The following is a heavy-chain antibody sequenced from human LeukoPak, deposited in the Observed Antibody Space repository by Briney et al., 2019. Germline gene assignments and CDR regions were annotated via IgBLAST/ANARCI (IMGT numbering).Heavy chain of an antibody. D-gene: IGHD3-10*01. V-gene: IGHV3-9*01. CDR3: ASNARITNY. J-gene: IGHJ4*02. CDR2: ISWNSGSI. CDR1: GFTFDDYA. Sequence: GGSLRLSCAASGFTFDDYAMHWVRQAPGKGLEWVSGISWNSGSIGYADSVKGRFTISRDNAKNSLYLQMNSLRAEDTAVYYCASNARITNYWGQGTLVTVSS.